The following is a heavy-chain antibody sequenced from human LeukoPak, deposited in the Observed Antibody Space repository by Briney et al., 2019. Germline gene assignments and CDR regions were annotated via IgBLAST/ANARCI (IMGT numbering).Heavy chain of an antibody. J-gene: IGHJ3*02. D-gene: IGHD5-12*01. CDR1: GFTFSSYA. CDR2: ISGSGGST. CDR3: AKDLWAAKVANDAFDI. V-gene: IGHV3-23*01. Sequence: GGSLRLSCAASGFTFSSYAMSWVRRAPGKGLEWVSAISGSGGSTYYADSVKGRFTISRDNSKNTLYLQMNSLRAEDTAVYYCAKDLWAAKVANDAFDIWGQGTMVTVSS.